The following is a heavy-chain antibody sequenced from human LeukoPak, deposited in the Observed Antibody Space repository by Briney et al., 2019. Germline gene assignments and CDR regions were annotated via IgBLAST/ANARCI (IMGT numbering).Heavy chain of an antibody. J-gene: IGHJ4*02. Sequence: SVKASCKASGGTFSSYAISWVRQAPGQGLEWMGGIIPIFGTANYAQKFQGRVTITADESTSTAYMELSSLRSEDTAVYYCARTPPIFLTGYYPSIFDYWGQGTLVTVSS. CDR1: GGTFSSYA. CDR2: IIPIFGTA. V-gene: IGHV1-69*01. D-gene: IGHD3-9*01. CDR3: ARTPPIFLTGYYPSIFDY.